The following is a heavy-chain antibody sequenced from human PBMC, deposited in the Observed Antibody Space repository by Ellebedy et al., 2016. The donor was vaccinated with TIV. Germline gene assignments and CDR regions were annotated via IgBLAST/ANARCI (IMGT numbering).Heavy chain of an antibody. J-gene: IGHJ5*02. CDR3: VGFGVFNL. D-gene: IGHD3-3*01. Sequence: PGGSLRLSCAAWGFSFSNFWMSWVRQAPGKGLEWVAHIKTDGSETYYVDSVKGQFTISRENAKNALFLQMDGLRVDDSAVYYCVGFGVFNLWGQGAPVTVSS. V-gene: IGHV3-7*01. CDR1: GFSFSNFW. CDR2: IKTDGSET.